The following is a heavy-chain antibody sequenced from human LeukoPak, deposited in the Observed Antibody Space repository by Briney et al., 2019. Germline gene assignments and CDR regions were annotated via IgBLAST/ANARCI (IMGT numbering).Heavy chain of an antibody. J-gene: IGHJ4*02. Sequence: ASVKVSCKASGYTFTGYYMHWVRQAPGQGLEWMGWINPNSGGTNYAQTFQGRVTMTRDTSISTAYMELSRLRSDDTAVYYCARAPSPHYDILPGYSLRPSRRLDYWAREPWSPSPQ. D-gene: IGHD3-9*01. CDR3: ARAPSPHYDILPGYSLRPSRRLDY. CDR2: INPNSGGT. CDR1: GYTFTGYY. V-gene: IGHV1-2*02.